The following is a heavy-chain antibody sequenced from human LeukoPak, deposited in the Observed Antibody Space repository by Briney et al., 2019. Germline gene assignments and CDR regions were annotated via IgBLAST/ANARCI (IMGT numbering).Heavy chain of an antibody. CDR2: MNPNSGST. Sequence: ASVKVSCKTSGFTFTSDDYNWVRQATGQGLEWMGRMNPNSGSTGYAQKFQGRVTMTRDTSITTVYMELSSLTSEDTAVYYCARDARGAAVADDAFDIWGQGTMVTVSS. D-gene: IGHD3-10*01. CDR3: ARDARGAAVADDAFDI. CDR1: GFTFTSDD. V-gene: IGHV1-8*01. J-gene: IGHJ3*02.